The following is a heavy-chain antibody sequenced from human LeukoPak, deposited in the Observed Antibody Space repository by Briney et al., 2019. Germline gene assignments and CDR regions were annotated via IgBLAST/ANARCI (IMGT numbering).Heavy chain of an antibody. CDR2: INWNGSGR. J-gene: IGHJ4*02. D-gene: IGHD2-2*01. CDR3: ARAGDTTGEYCSSTSCFQFDF. V-gene: IGHV3-20*04. Sequence: RSGGSLRLSCAASGFTFDDFGMSWVRQAPGKGLEWVSRINWNGSGRGYADSVKGRFTISRDNAKNSLYLQMDSLKVEDTALYYCARAGDTTGEYCSSTSCFQFDFWGQGTLVTVSS. CDR1: GFTFDDFG.